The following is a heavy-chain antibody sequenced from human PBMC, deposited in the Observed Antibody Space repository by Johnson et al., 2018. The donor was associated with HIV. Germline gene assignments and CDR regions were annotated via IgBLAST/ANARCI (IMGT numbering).Heavy chain of an antibody. CDR2: IGTAGDT. Sequence: VQLVESGGGWVQPGGSLRLSCAASGFTFSSYDMHWVRQTTGKVLQWVSGIGTAGDTYYSGSVKGRFTISRENAKNSLYLQMNSLRAEDTAVYYCARAEGDYYDSGGWGPDAFDIWGQGTMVTVSS. V-gene: IGHV3-13*01. CDR3: ARAEGDYYDSGGWGPDAFDI. D-gene: IGHD3-22*01. J-gene: IGHJ3*02. CDR1: GFTFSSYD.